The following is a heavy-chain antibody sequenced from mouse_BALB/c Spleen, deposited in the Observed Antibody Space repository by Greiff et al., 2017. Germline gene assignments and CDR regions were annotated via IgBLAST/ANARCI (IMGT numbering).Heavy chain of an antibody. Sequence: QVQLKESGPGLVAPSQSLSITCTVSGFSLTGYGVNWVRQPPGKGLEWLGMIWGDGSTDYNSALKSRLSISTDNSKSQVFLKMNSLQTDDTARYYCARGTMITGWYFDVWGAGTTVTVSS. V-gene: IGHV2-6-7*01. J-gene: IGHJ1*01. CDR1: GFSLTGYG. CDR3: ARGTMITGWYFDV. CDR2: IWGDGST. D-gene: IGHD2-4*01.